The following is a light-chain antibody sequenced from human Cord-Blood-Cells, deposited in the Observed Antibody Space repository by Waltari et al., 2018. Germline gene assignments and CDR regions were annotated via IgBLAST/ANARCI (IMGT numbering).Light chain of an antibody. CDR2: DAS. V-gene: IGKV1D-13*01. Sequence: AIQLTQSPSSLSASVGDRVTITCRASQGISSALAWYQQKPRKAPKLLIYDASSLESVVPSRFSGSGSRTDFTLTISSLQPEDFASYYCQRFNNYPITFGQGTQLEIK. CDR3: QRFNNYPIT. CDR1: QGISSA. J-gene: IGKJ5*01.